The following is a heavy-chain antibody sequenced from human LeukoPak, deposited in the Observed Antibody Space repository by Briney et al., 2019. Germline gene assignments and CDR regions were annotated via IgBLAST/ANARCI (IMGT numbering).Heavy chain of an antibody. CDR3: AREGGYISSWYYFDY. CDR2: MKRDGSEM. V-gene: IGHV3-7*01. CDR1: GFTFSSYW. J-gene: IGHJ4*02. Sequence: GGSLRLSCAASGFTFSSYWMSWVRQAPGKGLEWVANMKRDGSEMYYVDSVKGRFTISRDNAKNSLYLQMNSLRAEDTAVYYCAREGGYISSWYYFDYWGQGTLVTVSS. D-gene: IGHD6-13*01.